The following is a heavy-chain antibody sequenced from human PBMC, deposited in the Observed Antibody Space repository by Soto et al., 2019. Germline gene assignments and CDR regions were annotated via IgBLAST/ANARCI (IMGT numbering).Heavy chain of an antibody. CDR1: GFTFSSYA. CDR2: ISGSGGST. D-gene: IGHD3-9*01. J-gene: IGHJ4*02. CDR3: AKPPAALRYFDY. Sequence: HPVGSLRLSCAASGFTFSSYAMSWVRQAPGKGLEWVSAISGSGGSTYYADSVKGRFTISRDNSKNTLYLQMNSLRAEDTAVYYCAKPPAALRYFDYWGQGTLVTVSS. V-gene: IGHV3-23*01.